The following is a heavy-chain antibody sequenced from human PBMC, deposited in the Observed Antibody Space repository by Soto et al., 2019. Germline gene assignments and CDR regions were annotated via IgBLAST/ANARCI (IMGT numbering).Heavy chain of an antibody. CDR1: GGSISSSSYY. CDR3: ATRIFGTYHFDY. V-gene: IGHV4-39*07. Sequence: SETLSLTCTVSGGSISSSSYYWGWIRQPPGKGLEWIGSIYYSGSTYYNPSLKSRVTISVDTSKNQFSLKLRSVTAADTAVYYCATRIFGTYHFDYWGQGALVTVSS. CDR2: IYYSGST. D-gene: IGHD3-3*02. J-gene: IGHJ4*02.